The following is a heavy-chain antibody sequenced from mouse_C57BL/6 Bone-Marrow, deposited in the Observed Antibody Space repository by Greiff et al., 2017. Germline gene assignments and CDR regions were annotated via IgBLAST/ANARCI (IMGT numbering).Heavy chain of an antibody. J-gene: IGHJ4*01. D-gene: IGHD2-4*01. CDR3: ARMRDYDDYAMDY. CDR2: IHPNSGST. Sequence: QVQLQQPGAELVKPGASVKLSCKASGYTFTSYWMHWVKQRPGQGLEWIGMIHPNSGSTNYNEKFKSKATLTVDQSSSTAYMQLSSLTSEDSAVYYCARMRDYDDYAMDYWGQGTSVTVSS. CDR1: GYTFTSYW. V-gene: IGHV1-64*01.